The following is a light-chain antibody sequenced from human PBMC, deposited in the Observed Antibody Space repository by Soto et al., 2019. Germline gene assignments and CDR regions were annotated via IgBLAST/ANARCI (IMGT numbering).Light chain of an antibody. J-gene: IGLJ1*01. V-gene: IGLV2-14*01. Sequence: QSVLTQPASVSGSPGQSITISCTGTSSDIGGHHFVSWCQQQSGKAPKLVIYEVTDRPSGVSDRFSGSKSGNTASLTISGLQPEDEADYYCSSYTSSSLYVFVTGTKVTVL. CDR1: SSDIGGHHF. CDR3: SSYTSSSLYV. CDR2: EVT.